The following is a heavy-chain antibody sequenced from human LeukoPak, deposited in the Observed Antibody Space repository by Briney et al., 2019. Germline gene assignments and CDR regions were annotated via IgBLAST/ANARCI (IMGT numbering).Heavy chain of an antibody. D-gene: IGHD3-3*01. Sequence: GGSLRLSCEGSGFIFSTYWMHWVRQAPGKGLVWVSRIRTDGGTTYYADSVKGRFTVPRDNAKNSLYLQMNSLRAEDAALYYCARDKSPYDFWSGYTFDYWGQGTLVTVSS. J-gene: IGHJ4*02. V-gene: IGHV3-74*01. CDR3: ARDKSPYDFWSGYTFDY. CDR2: IRTDGGTT. CDR1: GFIFSTYW.